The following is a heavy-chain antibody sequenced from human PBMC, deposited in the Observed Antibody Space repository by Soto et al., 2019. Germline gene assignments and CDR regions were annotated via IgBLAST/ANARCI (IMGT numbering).Heavy chain of an antibody. Sequence: GGSLRLACAASGFTVYSYAMSWVRQAPGMGPECVSTISASGGSTYYADSVTGRFTISRDNSKNTLNLQMNSLRAEDTAVYYCVKHRVPAGNYGLDVWGQGTTVTVSS. D-gene: IGHD2-2*01. CDR3: VKHRVPAGNYGLDV. V-gene: IGHV3-23*01. CDR2: ISASGGST. J-gene: IGHJ6*02. CDR1: GFTVYSYA.